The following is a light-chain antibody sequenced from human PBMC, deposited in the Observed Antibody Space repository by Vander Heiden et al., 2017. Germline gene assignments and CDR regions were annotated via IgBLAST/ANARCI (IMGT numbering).Light chain of an antibody. J-gene: IGLJ3*02. Sequence: SYELTQPPSVSVSPGQTARITCSGDAIPKQYAYWYQQKPGQAPVLLIYKDTERPSGIPERFSGSSSGTTVTLTISGVQSEDEADYYCQSADSSGARGVFGGGTKLTVL. CDR3: QSADSSGARGV. CDR2: KDT. CDR1: AIPKQY. V-gene: IGLV3-25*03.